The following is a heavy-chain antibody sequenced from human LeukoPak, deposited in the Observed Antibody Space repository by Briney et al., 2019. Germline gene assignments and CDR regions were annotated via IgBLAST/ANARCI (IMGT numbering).Heavy chain of an antibody. V-gene: IGHV1-2*02. CDR1: GYTFTNYG. J-gene: IGHJ4*02. CDR3: ATLRRGYSSSWSTFDY. CDR2: INPNSGGT. D-gene: IGHD6-13*01. Sequence: ASVKVSCKASGYTFTNYGITWVRQAPGQGLEWMGWINPNSGGTNYAQKFQGRVTMTRDTSISTAYMELSRLRSDNTAVYYCATLRRGYSSSWSTFDYWGQGTLVTVSS.